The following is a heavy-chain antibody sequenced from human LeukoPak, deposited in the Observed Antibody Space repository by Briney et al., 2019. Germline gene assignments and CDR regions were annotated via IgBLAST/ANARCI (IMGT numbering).Heavy chain of an antibody. CDR2: ISAYNGNT. V-gene: IGHV1-18*01. CDR1: GYTFTSYG. Sequence: ASVKVFCRASGYTFTSYGISWVRQAPGQGLEWMGWISAYNGNTNYAQKLQGRVTMTTDTSTSTAYMELRSLRSDDTAVYYCAREPPSLGELSLSFDYWGQGTLVAVSS. J-gene: IGHJ4*02. CDR3: AREPPSLGELSLSFDY. D-gene: IGHD3-16*02.